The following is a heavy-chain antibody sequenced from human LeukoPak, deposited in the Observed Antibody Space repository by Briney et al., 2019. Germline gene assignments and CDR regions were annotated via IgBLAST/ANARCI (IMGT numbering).Heavy chain of an antibody. D-gene: IGHD3-22*01. CDR2: ISHSGIT. V-gene: IGHV4-39*07. CDR1: GGSIRSSYYY. Sequence: SETLSLTCTVSGGSIRSSYYYWGWIRQPPGKGLEWIGEISHSGITNYNPSLKSRVTISVDTSKNQFSLKLSSVTAADTAVYYCARGVGDYYGSSGYYDFDYWGQGTLVTVSS. CDR3: ARGVGDYYGSSGYYDFDY. J-gene: IGHJ4*02.